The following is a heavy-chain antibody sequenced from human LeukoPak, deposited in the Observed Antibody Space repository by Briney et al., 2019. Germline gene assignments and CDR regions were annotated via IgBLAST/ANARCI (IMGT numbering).Heavy chain of an antibody. CDR3: ARDTDRPHYFDSSGYLRAEAFDI. V-gene: IGHV4-4*07. D-gene: IGHD3-22*01. Sequence: SETLSLTCTVSGGPISSYYWSWIRQPAGKGLEWIGRIFNSGSTNYNPSLKSRVTMSVDTSKNQFSLKLSSVTAADTTVYYCARDTDRPHYFDSSGYLRAEAFDIWGQGAMVTVSS. CDR2: IFNSGST. J-gene: IGHJ3*02. CDR1: GGPISSYY.